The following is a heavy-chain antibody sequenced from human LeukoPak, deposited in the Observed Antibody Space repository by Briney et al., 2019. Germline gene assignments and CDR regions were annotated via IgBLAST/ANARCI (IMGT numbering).Heavy chain of an antibody. V-gene: IGHV3-30*02. J-gene: IGHJ4*02. D-gene: IGHD6-13*01. CDR1: GFTFSSYG. Sequence: PGGSLRLSCAASGFTFSSYGMHWVRQAPGKGLEWVAFIRYDGSNKYYADSVKGRFTISRDNSKNTLYLQMNSLRAEDTAVYYCAKDGYSSSWYLFDYWGQGTRVTVSS. CDR3: AKDGYSSSWYLFDY. CDR2: IRYDGSNK.